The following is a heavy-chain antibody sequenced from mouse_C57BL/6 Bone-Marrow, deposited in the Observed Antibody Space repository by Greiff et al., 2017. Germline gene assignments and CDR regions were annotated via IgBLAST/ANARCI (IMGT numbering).Heavy chain of an antibody. J-gene: IGHJ2*01. V-gene: IGHV1-74*01. CDR3: AIWGYGSSPDY. D-gene: IGHD1-1*01. CDR2: IHPSDSDT. Sequence: QQRPGQGLEWIGRIHPSDSDTNYNQKFKGKATLTVDKSSSTAYMQLSSLTSEDSAVYYCAIWGYGSSPDYWGQGTTLTVSS.